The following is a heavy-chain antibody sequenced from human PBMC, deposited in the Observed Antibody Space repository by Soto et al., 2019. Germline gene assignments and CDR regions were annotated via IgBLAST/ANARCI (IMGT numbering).Heavy chain of an antibody. Sequence: EVQLVESEGGLVQPGGSLKLSCAASGFTVSGSSVHWVRQASGKGLEWVGRIRNKANSYARAYAASVRGRFTISRDDSKNTAFLQMNSLNTEDTAVYYCISHSPEDMIRTWGQGTLVTVSS. CDR3: ISHSPEDMIRT. J-gene: IGHJ4*02. CDR2: IRNKANSYAR. D-gene: IGHD2-15*01. CDR1: GFTVSGSS. V-gene: IGHV3-73*02.